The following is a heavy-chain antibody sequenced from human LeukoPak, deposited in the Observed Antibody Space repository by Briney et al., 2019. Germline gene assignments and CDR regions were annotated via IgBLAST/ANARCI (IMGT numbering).Heavy chain of an antibody. CDR3: ARGFLGVVTYDY. CDR2: IYSGGST. Sequence: GGSLTLSCAASGFTVSSNYMSWVRQAQGKGLEWVSVIYSGGSTYYADSVKGRFTISRDNSKNTLYLQMNSLRAEDTAVYYCARGFLGVVTYDYWGQGTLVTVSS. CDR1: GFTVSSNY. J-gene: IGHJ4*02. D-gene: IGHD3-3*01. V-gene: IGHV3-53*01.